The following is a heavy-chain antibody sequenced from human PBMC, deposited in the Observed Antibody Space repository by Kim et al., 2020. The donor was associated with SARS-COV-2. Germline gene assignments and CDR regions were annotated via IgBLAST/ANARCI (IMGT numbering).Heavy chain of an antibody. Sequence: GGSLRLFCTASGFNFNNFGLHWVRQAPGKGLEWVGVISYDGSVKYYADSLEGRFTISRDTFQTTLFLQMNSLTTEDTAVYYCAKRSSILWFGEGKHDAF. D-gene: IGHD3-10*01. J-gene: IGHJ3*01. CDR2: ISYDGSVK. CDR3: AKRSSILWFGEGKHDAF. CDR1: GFNFNNFG. V-gene: IGHV3-30*18.